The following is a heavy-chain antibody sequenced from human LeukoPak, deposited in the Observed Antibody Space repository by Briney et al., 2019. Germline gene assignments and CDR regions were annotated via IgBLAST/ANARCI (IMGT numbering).Heavy chain of an antibody. V-gene: IGHV3-9*01. D-gene: IGHD1-7*01. CDR2: ISWNSGSI. CDR3: AKEGKTRNWNYYQAKSVY. Sequence: GRSLRLSCAASGFTFDDYAMHWVRQAPGKGLEWVSGISWNSGSIGYADSVKGRFTISRDNAKNSLYLQMNSLRAEDTAVYYCAKEGKTRNWNYYQAKSVYWGQGTLVTVSS. CDR1: GFTFDDYA. J-gene: IGHJ4*02.